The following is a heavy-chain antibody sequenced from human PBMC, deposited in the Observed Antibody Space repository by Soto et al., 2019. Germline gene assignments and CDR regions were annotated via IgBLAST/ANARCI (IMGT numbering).Heavy chain of an antibody. CDR3: ARDRRYYYDSSGYFKHGMDV. CDR2: IYYSGST. CDR1: GGSISSGDYY. J-gene: IGHJ6*02. V-gene: IGHV4-30-4*01. Sequence: PSETLSLTCTVSGGSISSGDYYWSWIRQPPGKGLEWIGYIYYSGSTYYNPSLKSQVTISVDTSKNQFSLKLSSVTAADTAVYYCARDRRYYYDSSGYFKHGMDVWGQGTTVTVSS. D-gene: IGHD3-22*01.